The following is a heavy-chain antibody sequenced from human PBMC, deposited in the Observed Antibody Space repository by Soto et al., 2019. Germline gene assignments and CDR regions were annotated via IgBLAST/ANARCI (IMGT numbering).Heavy chain of an antibody. CDR2: IYYSGST. CDR1: GVSISSYY. D-gene: IGHD4-17*01. J-gene: IGHJ4*02. CDR3: ARQRGLLRPYYFDY. V-gene: IGHV4-59*08. Sequence: SETLSLTCTVSGVSISSYYWSWIRQPPGKGLEWIGYIYYSGSTNYNPSLKSRVTISVDTSKNQFSLKLSSVTAADTAVYYCARQRGLLRPYYFDYWGQGTLVTVSS.